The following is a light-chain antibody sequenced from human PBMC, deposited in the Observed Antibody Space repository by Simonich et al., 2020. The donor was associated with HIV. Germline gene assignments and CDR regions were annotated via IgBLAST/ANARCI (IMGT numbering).Light chain of an antibody. Sequence: DIQMTQSPSSLSASVGDRVTITCRASQGISNFLARYQQKPGKVPKLLISAASTLQSGVPSRFSGSGSGTDFTLTISSLQPEDVATYYCQKYNSALGTFGQGTKVEIK. V-gene: IGKV1-27*01. J-gene: IGKJ1*01. CDR2: AAS. CDR3: QKYNSALGT. CDR1: QGISNF.